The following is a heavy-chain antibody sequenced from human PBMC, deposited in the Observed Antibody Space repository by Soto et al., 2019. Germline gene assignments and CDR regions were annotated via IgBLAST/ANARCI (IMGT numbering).Heavy chain of an antibody. CDR2: TSGSGGST. Sequence: EVQLLESGGGLVQPGGSLRLSCAASGFTFSSYAMSWVRQAPGKGLEWVSATSGSGGSTYYPDSVKRRFTISRDNSKNTLHLQMNSLRAEDTAVYYCARDRVRQKPAAAFDPWGQGTLVIVSS. CDR3: ARDRVRQKPAAAFDP. J-gene: IGHJ5*02. CDR1: GFTFSSYA. D-gene: IGHD2-2*01. V-gene: IGHV3-23*01.